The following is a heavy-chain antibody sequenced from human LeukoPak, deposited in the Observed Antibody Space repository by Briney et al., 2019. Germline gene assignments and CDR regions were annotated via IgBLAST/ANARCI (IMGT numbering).Heavy chain of an antibody. Sequence: SETLSLTCTVSGGSISSYYWSWIRQPPGKGLEWIGYTYYSGSTNYNPSLKSRVTISVDTSKNQFSLKLSSVTAADTAVYYCARGRILYYFDYWGQGTLVTVSS. J-gene: IGHJ4*02. CDR1: GGSISSYY. V-gene: IGHV4-59*01. D-gene: IGHD2-15*01. CDR3: ARGRILYYFDY. CDR2: TYYSGST.